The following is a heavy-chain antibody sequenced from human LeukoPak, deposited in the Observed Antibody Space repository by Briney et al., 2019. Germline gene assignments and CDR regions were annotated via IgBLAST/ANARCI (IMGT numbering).Heavy chain of an antibody. CDR2: IYHSGST. Sequence: PSETLSLTCAVSGGSISSGGYSWSWIRQPPGKGLEWIGYIYHSGSTYYNPSLKSRVTISVDRSKNQFSLKLSSVTAADTAVYYCARAGYCSGGSCYPHDASDLWGQGTMVTVSS. CDR1: GGSISSGGYS. D-gene: IGHD2-15*01. V-gene: IGHV4-30-2*01. CDR3: ARAGYCSGGSCYPHDASDL. J-gene: IGHJ3*01.